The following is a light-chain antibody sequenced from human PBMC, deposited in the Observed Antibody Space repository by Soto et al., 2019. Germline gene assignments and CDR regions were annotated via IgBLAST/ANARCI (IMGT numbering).Light chain of an antibody. CDR3: YSTDSSGNYGV. Sequence: SSELTQPSSVSVSPGQTARITCTGDALPKKYAFWYQQKSGQAPILVIYEDTKRPSGIPERFSGSSSGTMATLTIRGAQVEDEADYYCYSTDSSGNYGVFGGGTKLTVL. CDR1: ALPKKY. CDR2: EDT. J-gene: IGLJ3*02. V-gene: IGLV3-10*01.